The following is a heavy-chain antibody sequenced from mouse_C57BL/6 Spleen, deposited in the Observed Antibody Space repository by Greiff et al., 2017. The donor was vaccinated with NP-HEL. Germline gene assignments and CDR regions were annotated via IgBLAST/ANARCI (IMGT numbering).Heavy chain of an antibody. D-gene: IGHD2-4*01. CDR3: ARYDSWYFDV. Sequence: EVQLVESEGGLVQPGSSMKLSCTASGFTFSDYYMAWVRQVPEKGLEWVANINYDGSSTYYLDSLKSRFIISRDNAKNILYLQMSSLKSEDTATYYCARYDSWYFDVWGTGTTVTVSS. CDR1: GFTFSDYY. V-gene: IGHV5-16*01. CDR2: INYDGSST. J-gene: IGHJ1*03.